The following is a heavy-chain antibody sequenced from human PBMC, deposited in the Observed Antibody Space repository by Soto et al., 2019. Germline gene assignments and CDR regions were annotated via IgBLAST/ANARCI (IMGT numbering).Heavy chain of an antibody. CDR2: IDHGDSDT. Sequence: PGESLKISCKGSGYSFTSYWIGCVRQIPGKGLEWMGIIDHGDSDTRYSPSFRGQVTISADKSSSTAYLQWSSLKASDTAMYYCARAGYSSSWSYYYGMDVWGQGTTVTVS. J-gene: IGHJ6*02. CDR1: GYSFTSYW. D-gene: IGHD6-13*01. V-gene: IGHV5-51*01. CDR3: ARAGYSSSWSYYYGMDV.